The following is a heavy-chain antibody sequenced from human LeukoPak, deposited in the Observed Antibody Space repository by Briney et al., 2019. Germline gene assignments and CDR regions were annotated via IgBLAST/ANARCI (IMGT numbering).Heavy chain of an antibody. J-gene: IGHJ4*02. Sequence: ASVKVSCKASGYTFTCYDMDWVREARGQGLEGRGWINPNRGGTNDAQKFKGRVTMTRDTYISTAYMELSRLRSDDAAVYYCARDWSGYRQNNNDYWGQGTLVTVSS. CDR3: ARDWSGYRQNNNDY. CDR1: GYTFTCYD. V-gene: IGHV1-2*02. CDR2: INPNRGGT. D-gene: IGHD3-3*01.